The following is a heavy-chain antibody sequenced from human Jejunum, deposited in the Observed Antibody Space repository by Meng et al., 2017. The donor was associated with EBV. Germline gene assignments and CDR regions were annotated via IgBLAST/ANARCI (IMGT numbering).Heavy chain of an antibody. J-gene: IGHJ4*02. Sequence: QPPLPESAPGLGRPSETLSLTCTVSGDSITGSDYYWGWIRQPPGKGLNWVGTIYYSGSTYYNPSLKSRVTIPLDTSKSQFSLKLTSVTAADTALYYCARGAYFSSSWYYFDYWGQGTLVTVSS. CDR3: ARGAYFSSSWYYFDY. V-gene: IGHV4-39*07. CDR1: GDSITGSDYY. D-gene: IGHD6-13*01. CDR2: IYYSGST.